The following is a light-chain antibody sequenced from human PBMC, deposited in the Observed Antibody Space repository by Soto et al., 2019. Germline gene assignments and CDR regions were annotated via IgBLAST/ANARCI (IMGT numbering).Light chain of an antibody. Sequence: QSVLTQSPSASASLGASVKLTCTLSSAHSNYAIAWHQQRPEKGPQYLMKLNSDGSHSKGDGIPDRFSGSSSGAERSLTISSLQSEDEADYYCASWDDSLSAVLFGGGTKVTVL. J-gene: IGLJ2*01. CDR2: LNSDGSH. CDR1: SAHSNYA. V-gene: IGLV4-69*01. CDR3: ASWDDSLSAVL.